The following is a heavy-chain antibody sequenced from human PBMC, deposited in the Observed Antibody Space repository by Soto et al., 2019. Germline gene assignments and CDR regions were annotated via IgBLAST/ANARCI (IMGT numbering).Heavy chain of an antibody. CDR1: GLPFSSYG. V-gene: IGHV3-33*01. D-gene: IGHD2-15*01. Sequence: QVQLVESGGGVVQPGRSLRLSCAASGLPFSSYGMHWARQAPGKGLEWVAVIWYDGSNKYYADSVKGRFTISRDNSKNTLYLQMNSLRAEDTAVYYCAREGTYCSGGSCYPHFDYWGQGTLVTVSS. CDR3: AREGTYCSGGSCYPHFDY. CDR2: IWYDGSNK. J-gene: IGHJ4*02.